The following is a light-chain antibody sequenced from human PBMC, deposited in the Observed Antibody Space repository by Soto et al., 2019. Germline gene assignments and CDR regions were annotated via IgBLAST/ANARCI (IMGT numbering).Light chain of an antibody. CDR2: DAS. CDR3: QQDDTLPRP. V-gene: IGKV1-33*01. Sequence: DIPMTQSPTSLSASVGDRVTITCQASQVIRYYFNWFQQKPGKAPKVLIDDASRLETGVPSRFSGSGSGTHFSLASSILHPEYIATYYCQQDDTLPRPFGQRTRLEIK. J-gene: IGKJ5*01. CDR1: QVIRYY.